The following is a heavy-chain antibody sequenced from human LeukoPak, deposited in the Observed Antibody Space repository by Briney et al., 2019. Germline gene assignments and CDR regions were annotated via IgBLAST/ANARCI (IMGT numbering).Heavy chain of an antibody. Sequence: ASVKVSCKTSGYTFTSYYMHWMRQAPGQGLEWMGWINLNSGGTNYAQKFQGRVTMTRDTSISTAYMELNRLRSDDTAVYYCASWAGGNEPIASFDYWGQGTLVTVSS. D-gene: IGHD6-13*01. CDR1: GYTFTSYY. J-gene: IGHJ4*02. V-gene: IGHV1-2*02. CDR3: ASWAGGNEPIASFDY. CDR2: INLNSGGT.